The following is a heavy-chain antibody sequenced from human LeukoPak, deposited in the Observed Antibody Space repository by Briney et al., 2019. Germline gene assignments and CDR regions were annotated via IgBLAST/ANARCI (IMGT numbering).Heavy chain of an antibody. J-gene: IGHJ4*02. CDR1: GFILSNYD. V-gene: IGHV3-33*01. D-gene: IGHD2-2*01. CDR2: IWYDGSNK. Sequence: PGGSLRLSCAASGFILSNYDMHWVRQAPGKGLEWVAVIWYDGSNKYYADSVKGRFTISRDNSENTLYLQMNSLRAEDTAVYYCARDSSTHYFDYWGQGTLVAVSS. CDR3: ARDSSTHYFDY.